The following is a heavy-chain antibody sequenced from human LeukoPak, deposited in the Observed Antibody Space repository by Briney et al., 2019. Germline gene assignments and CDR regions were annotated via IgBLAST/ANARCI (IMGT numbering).Heavy chain of an antibody. Sequence: SDPLPLPCTVSGGHISSYYWSWIRQPPGKGLAWIGYIYYSGSTNYNPSLQSRVTISVDTSKNQSSLRLSSVTAADTAVYYCARAEEIMITFGGVIVPYYFDDWGQGTLVTVSS. CDR1: GGHISSYY. J-gene: IGHJ4*02. V-gene: IGHV4-59*07. CDR2: IYYSGST. D-gene: IGHD3-16*02. CDR3: ARAEEIMITFGGVIVPYYFDD.